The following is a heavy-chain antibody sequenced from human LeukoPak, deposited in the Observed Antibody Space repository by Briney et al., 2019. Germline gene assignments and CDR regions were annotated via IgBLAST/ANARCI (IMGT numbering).Heavy chain of an antibody. D-gene: IGHD5-18*01. CDR1: GYTFTAYY. J-gene: IGHJ4*02. CDR2: INPNSGDT. V-gene: IGHV1-2*02. CDR3: AREQDIGMVSALDY. Sequence: EASVTVSCKPSGYTFTAYYMHWVRQAPGLGLEWMGWINPNSGDTNYAQKFQGRVTMTRDTSISTAYMELSRLTSDDTAVFYCAREQDIGMVSALDYWGQGTLVTVSS.